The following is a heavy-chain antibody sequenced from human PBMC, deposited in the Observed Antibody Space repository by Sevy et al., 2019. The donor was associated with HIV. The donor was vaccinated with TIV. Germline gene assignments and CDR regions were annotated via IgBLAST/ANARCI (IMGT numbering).Heavy chain of an antibody. D-gene: IGHD3-3*01. V-gene: IGHV4-61*01. CDR3: ARAPTTIFGVVTIFDY. J-gene: IGHJ4*02. Sequence: SETLSLTCTVSGGSVSSGSYYWSWIRQPPGKGLEWIGYIYYSGSTNYNPSLKSRATISVDTSKNQFSLKLSSVTAADTAVYYCARAPTTIFGVVTIFDYWGQGTLVTVSS. CDR2: IYYSGST. CDR1: GGSVSSGSYY.